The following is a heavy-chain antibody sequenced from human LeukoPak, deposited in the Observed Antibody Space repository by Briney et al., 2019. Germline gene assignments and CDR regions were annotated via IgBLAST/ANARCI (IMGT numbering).Heavy chain of an antibody. D-gene: IGHD3-22*01. CDR3: ARVVQSTDSSGFYLPEYFQH. CDR1: GYSISSGYH. J-gene: IGHJ1*01. CDR2: IYHSGST. V-gene: IGHV4-38-2*02. Sequence: NASETLSLTCTVSGYSISSGYHWGWIRQPPGKGLEWIGSIYHSGSTYYNPSLKSRVTISVDTSKNHFSLKLRSVTAADTAVYYCARVVQSTDSSGFYLPEYFQHWGQGTLVTVSS.